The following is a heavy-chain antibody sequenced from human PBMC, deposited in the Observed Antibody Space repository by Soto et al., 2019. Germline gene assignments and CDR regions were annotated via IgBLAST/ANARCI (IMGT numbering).Heavy chain of an antibody. V-gene: IGHV4-61*01. J-gene: IGHJ4*02. D-gene: IGHD3-22*01. Sequence: PSETLSLTCSVSGGSVSSGSYYWSWIRQPPGKGLEWIGYIYYSGSTNYNPSLKSRVTISVDTSKNQFSLKLSSVTAADTAVYYCAXGWSPYDSSGYYHPFDYWGQGTLVTVSS. CDR1: GGSVSSGSYY. CDR2: IYYSGST. CDR3: AXGWSPYDSSGYYHPFDY.